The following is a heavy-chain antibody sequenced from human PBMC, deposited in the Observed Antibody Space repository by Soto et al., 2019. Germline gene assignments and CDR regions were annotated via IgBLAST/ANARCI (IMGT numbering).Heavy chain of an antibody. CDR3: AREAYKRGATNPFFDY. D-gene: IGHD1-26*01. CDR2: IYPSGIT. Sequence: PSETLSLTCAVSGGSISSSNWWTWVRLPPGKGLEWIGEIYPSGITNYSPSLKSRVTMSVDKPKNQFSLKLNSVTAADTAMYYCAREAYKRGATNPFFDYWGQGTLVTVSS. CDR1: GGSISSSNW. V-gene: IGHV4-4*02. J-gene: IGHJ4*02.